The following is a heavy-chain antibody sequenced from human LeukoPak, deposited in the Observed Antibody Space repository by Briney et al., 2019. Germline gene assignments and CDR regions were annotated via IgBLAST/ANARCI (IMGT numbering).Heavy chain of an antibody. Sequence: PSETLSLTCTVSGDSMTNYYWSWIRQPPGMGLEWIGYISYSGGTNYNPSLKSRVTISIDTSKNQFSLILNSMAAADTAVYYCASILTFGGWHCFDYWGQGILVPVSS. CDR3: ASILTFGGWHCFDY. D-gene: IGHD6-19*01. J-gene: IGHJ4*02. CDR2: ISYSGGT. V-gene: IGHV4-59*12. CDR1: GDSMTNYY.